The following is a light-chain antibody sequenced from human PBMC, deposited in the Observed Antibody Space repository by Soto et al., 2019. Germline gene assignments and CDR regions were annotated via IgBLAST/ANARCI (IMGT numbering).Light chain of an antibody. CDR3: QQYGSSPQT. J-gene: IGKJ1*01. V-gene: IGKV3-20*01. CDR1: QSISRSY. Sequence: IVLTQSPGTLSLSPGERATLSCRASQSISRSYLAWYQQKPGRAPTILIYGAYIRATGIPDRFSGSWSGTDFTLTISRLEPEDFAIYYCQQYGSSPQTLGQGTKVDIK. CDR2: GAY.